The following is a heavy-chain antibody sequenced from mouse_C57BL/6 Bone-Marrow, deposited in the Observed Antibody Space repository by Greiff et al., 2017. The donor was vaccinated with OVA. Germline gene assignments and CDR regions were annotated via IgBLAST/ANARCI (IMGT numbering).Heavy chain of an antibody. J-gene: IGHJ1*03. CDR1: GYAFSSSW. V-gene: IGHV1-82*01. D-gene: IGHD1-1*01. CDR3: ARSGATVRYFDV. CDR2: IYPGDGDT. Sequence: QVQLQQSGPELVKPGASVKISCKASGYAFSSSWMNWVKQRPGKGLEWIGRIYPGDGDTNYNGKFKGKATLTADKSSSTAYMQLSSLTSEDSAVYFCARSGATVRYFDVWGTGTTVTVSS.